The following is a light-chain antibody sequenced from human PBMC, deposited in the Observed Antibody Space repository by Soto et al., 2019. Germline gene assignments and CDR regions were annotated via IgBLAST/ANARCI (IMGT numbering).Light chain of an antibody. CDR3: QVWDTSNDHHV. CDR1: NNGSKS. Sequence: SYELTQSPSVSVAPGQTATITCGGNNNGSKSVNWYQQKAGQAPVLVMSYDSDRPSGIPERFSGSNSGNTAALTLSRVESGNGDDYYCQVWDTSNDHHVFGSGTKLTVL. J-gene: IGLJ1*01. V-gene: IGLV3-21*01. CDR2: YDS.